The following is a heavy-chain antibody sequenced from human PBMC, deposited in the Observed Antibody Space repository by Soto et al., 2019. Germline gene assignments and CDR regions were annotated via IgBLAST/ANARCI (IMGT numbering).Heavy chain of an antibody. V-gene: IGHV4-59*01. CDR2: IYYSGST. CDR1: GGSISSYY. J-gene: IGHJ4*02. D-gene: IGHD4-17*01. CDR3: ARAPYGDPFPFFDY. Sequence: PSETLSLTCTVSGGSISSYYWSWIRQPPGKGLEWIGYIYYSGSTNYNPSLKSRVTISVDTSKNQFSLKLSSVTAADTAVYYCARAPYGDPFPFFDYWGQGTMVTVYS.